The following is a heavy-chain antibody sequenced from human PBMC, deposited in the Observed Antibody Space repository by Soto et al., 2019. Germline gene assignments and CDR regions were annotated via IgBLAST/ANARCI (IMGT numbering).Heavy chain of an antibody. V-gene: IGHV1-69*06. CDR2: IIPIFGTA. CDR1: GGTFSSYA. CDR3: ARGSDYYDSSGYEVGFTMDV. Sequence: ASVKVSCKASGGTFSSYAISWVRQAPGQGXEWMGGIIPIFGTANYAQKFQGRVTITADKSTSTAYMELSSLRSEDTAVYYCARGSDYYDSSGYEVGFTMDVWGQGTTVTVSS. D-gene: IGHD3-22*01. J-gene: IGHJ6*02.